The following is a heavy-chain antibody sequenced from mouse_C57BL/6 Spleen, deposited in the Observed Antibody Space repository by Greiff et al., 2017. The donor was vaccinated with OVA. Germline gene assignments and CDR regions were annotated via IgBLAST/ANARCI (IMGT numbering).Heavy chain of an antibody. CDR2: IYPGDGDT. Sequence: QVQLQQSGPELVKPGASVKISCKASGYAFSSSWMNWVKQRPGKGLEWIGRIYPGDGDTNYNGKFKGKATLTADKSSSTAYMQLSSLTSEDSAVYFCAREGIYEGYYYAMDYWGQGTSVTVSS. D-gene: IGHD2-12*01. CDR3: AREGIYEGYYYAMDY. V-gene: IGHV1-82*01. J-gene: IGHJ4*01. CDR1: GYAFSSSW.